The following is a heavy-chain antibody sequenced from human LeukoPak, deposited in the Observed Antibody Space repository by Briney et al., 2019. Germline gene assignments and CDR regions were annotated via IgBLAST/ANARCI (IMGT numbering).Heavy chain of an antibody. CDR3: ARDAGNSGYGCDL. CDR1: GFTFSSYS. V-gene: IGHV3-48*01. CDR2: ISSSSSTI. J-gene: IGHJ5*02. Sequence: PGGSLRLSCAASGFTFSSYSMNWVRQAPGKGLEWVSYISSSSSTIYYADSVKGRFTISRDNAKNSLYLQMNSLRAEDTAMYYCARDAGNSGYGCDLWGQGTLVTVSS. D-gene: IGHD5-12*01.